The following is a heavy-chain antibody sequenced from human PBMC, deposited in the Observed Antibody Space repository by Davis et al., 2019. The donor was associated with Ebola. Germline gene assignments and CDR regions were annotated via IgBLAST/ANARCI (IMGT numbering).Heavy chain of an antibody. CDR1: GLTFSSYG. V-gene: IGHV3-33*01. CDR3: ARGPDQNYDFWSGYSTNFDY. CDR2: IWYDGSNK. Sequence: PGGSLRLSCAASGLTFSSYGLHWVRQAPGKGLEWVAVIWYDGSNKYYADSVKGRFTVSRDNSKNTLYLQMNSLRAEDTAVYYCARGPDQNYDFWSGYSTNFDYWGQGTLVTVSS. J-gene: IGHJ4*02. D-gene: IGHD3-3*01.